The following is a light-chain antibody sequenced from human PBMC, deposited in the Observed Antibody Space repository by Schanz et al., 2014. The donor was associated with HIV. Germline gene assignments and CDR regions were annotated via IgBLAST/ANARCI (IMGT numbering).Light chain of an antibody. J-gene: IGLJ2*01. CDR2: ANM. Sequence: QSVVTQPPSASGTPGQRVTISCSGSSSNIGSNDVNWYQQLPGTAPKLLMYANMERPSGVPDRFSGSGSGTSASLAISGLQSEDEADYYCAAWDDSLRGVVFGGGTKLTVL. CDR1: SSNIGSND. CDR3: AAWDDSLRGVV. V-gene: IGLV1-44*01.